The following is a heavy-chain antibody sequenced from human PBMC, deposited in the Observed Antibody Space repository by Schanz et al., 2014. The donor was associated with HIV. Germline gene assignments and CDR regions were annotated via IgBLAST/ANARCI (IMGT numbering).Heavy chain of an antibody. CDR3: ARSPSYGMDV. CDR2: IKSDGSST. CDR1: GFTFSSYG. Sequence: VQLVESGGGVVQPGRSLRLSCAASGFTFSSYGMHWVRQVPGKGLVWVSRIKSDGSSTSYADSVKGRFTISRDNAKNTLYLQMNSLRAEDTAVYYCARSPSYGMDVWGQGTTVTVSS. J-gene: IGHJ6*02. V-gene: IGHV3-74*02.